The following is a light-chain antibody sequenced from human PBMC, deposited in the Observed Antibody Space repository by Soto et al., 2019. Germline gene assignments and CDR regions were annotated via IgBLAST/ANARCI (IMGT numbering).Light chain of an antibody. CDR2: SNN. CDR3: AAWDGSLNGWV. CDR1: SSNIGSDT. V-gene: IGLV1-44*01. J-gene: IGLJ3*02. Sequence: QAVVTQPPSASGTPGQRVTISCSGSSSNIGSDTVNWYQQLPGTAPKLLIYSNNQRPSGVPDRCSGSKSGTSASLAISGLQSEDEADYYCAAWDGSLNGWVFGGGTKLTVL.